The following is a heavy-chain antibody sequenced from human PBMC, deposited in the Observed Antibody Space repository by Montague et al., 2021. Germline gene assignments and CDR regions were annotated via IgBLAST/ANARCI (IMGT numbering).Heavy chain of an antibody. CDR1: GFTFRSFT. Sequence: SLRLSCAASGFTFRSFTMNWVRQAPGKGLEWVAVISRDGSSEYYAESVKGRLTISRDNSKNTLYLQMNSLRAEDTAVYHCAKDHEYYQSAHRRANHHYGMDVWGLGTAVTVSS. V-gene: IGHV3-30*18. CDR3: AKDHEYYQSAHRRANHHYGMDV. D-gene: IGHD1-14*01. CDR2: ISRDGSSE. J-gene: IGHJ6*02.